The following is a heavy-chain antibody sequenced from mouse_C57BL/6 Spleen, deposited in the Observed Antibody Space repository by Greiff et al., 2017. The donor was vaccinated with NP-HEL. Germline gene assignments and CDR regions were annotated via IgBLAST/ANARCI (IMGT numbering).Heavy chain of an antibody. CDR3: ARRGDYDYDVAWFAY. Sequence: EVQLQESGPGLVKPSQSLSLTCSVTGYSITSGYYWNWIRQFPGNKLEWMGYISYDGSNNYNPSLKNRISITRDTSKNQFFLKLNSVTTEDTATYYCARRGDYDYDVAWFAYWGQGTLVTVSA. V-gene: IGHV3-6*01. CDR2: ISYDGSN. D-gene: IGHD2-4*01. J-gene: IGHJ3*01. CDR1: GYSITSGYY.